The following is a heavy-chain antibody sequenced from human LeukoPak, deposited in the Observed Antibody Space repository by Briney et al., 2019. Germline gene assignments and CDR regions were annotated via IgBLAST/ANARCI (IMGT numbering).Heavy chain of an antibody. J-gene: IGHJ6*03. V-gene: IGHV4-34*01. Sequence: SETLSLTCAVYGGSFSGYYWSWIRQPPGKGLEWIGEINHSGSTYYNPSLKSRVTISIDTSKNQFSLKLSSVTAADTAVYYCAREDDGSESWTMTYYSYYYMDVWGKGTTVTGSS. CDR1: GGSFSGYY. CDR2: INHSGST. CDR3: AREDDGSESWTMTYYSYYYMDV. D-gene: IGHD3-10*01.